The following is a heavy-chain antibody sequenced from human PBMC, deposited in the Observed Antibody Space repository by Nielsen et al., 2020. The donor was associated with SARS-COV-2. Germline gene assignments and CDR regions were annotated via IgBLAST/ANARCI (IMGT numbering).Heavy chain of an antibody. CDR1: GFTISTYA. V-gene: IGHV3-23*01. Sequence: GESLKISCVVSGFTISTYAMSWVRQAPGKGLEWVSAISASTYYADSVKGRFTISRDNSKNTLYLQMNSLRAEDTAVYYCARDNWGRMDVWGQGTTVTVSS. J-gene: IGHJ6*02. CDR3: ARDNWGRMDV. D-gene: IGHD7-27*01. CDR2: ISAST.